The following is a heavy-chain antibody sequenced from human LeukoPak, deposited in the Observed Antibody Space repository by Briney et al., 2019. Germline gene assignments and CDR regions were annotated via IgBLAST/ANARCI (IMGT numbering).Heavy chain of an antibody. CDR3: ARGVGAVYWYFDL. CDR1: GGSVSSGNYY. D-gene: IGHD1-26*01. Sequence: SETLSLTCTVSGGSVSSGNYYWSWIRQPPGKGLEWIGYIYYSGSINYNPSLKSRVTISVDTSKNQFSLKLTSVTAADTAVYYCARGVGAVYWYFDLWGRGTLVTVSS. CDR2: IYYSGSI. J-gene: IGHJ2*01. V-gene: IGHV4-61*01.